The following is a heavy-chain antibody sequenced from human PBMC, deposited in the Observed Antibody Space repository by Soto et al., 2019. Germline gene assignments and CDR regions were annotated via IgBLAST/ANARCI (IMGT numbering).Heavy chain of an antibody. D-gene: IGHD3-9*01. CDR3: AKGRHVLRYFDWLLDY. CDR2: ISYDRSNK. CDR1: GFTFSSYA. V-gene: IGHV3-30-3*01. Sequence: PGGSLRLSCAASGFTFSSYAMHWVRQAPGKGLEWVAVISYDRSNKYYADSVKGRFTISRDNSKNSLYLQMNSLRAEDTALYYCAKGRHVLRYFDWLLDYWGQGTLVTVSS. J-gene: IGHJ4*02.